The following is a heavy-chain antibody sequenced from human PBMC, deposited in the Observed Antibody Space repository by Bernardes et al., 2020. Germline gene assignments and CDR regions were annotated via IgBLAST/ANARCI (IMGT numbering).Heavy chain of an antibody. CDR2: MNPNSGNT. V-gene: IGHV1-8*02. Sequence: ASVKVSCKASGYTLTYYDINWVRQAAGQGPEWMGWMNPNSGNTGYAQRFQGRVTMTRNTSISTAYMELRSLTSEDTAVYYCTRGPPPRFDHSYYAPQYYHYYYGLDVWGKGTTVTVSS. D-gene: IGHD3-10*01. CDR3: TRGPPPRFDHSYYAPQYYHYYYGLDV. J-gene: IGHJ6*04. CDR1: GYTLTYYD.